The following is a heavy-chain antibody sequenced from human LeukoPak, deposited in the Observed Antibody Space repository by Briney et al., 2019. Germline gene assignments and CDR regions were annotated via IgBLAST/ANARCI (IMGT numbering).Heavy chain of an antibody. J-gene: IGHJ4*02. CDR3: TRYFVGSGSYYSFDH. Sequence: GGSLRLSCTASGFTFGDHAMSWVRQAPGKGLEWVGFIRSKAYGGTTEYAASVKGRFTISRDDSKSIAYLQMNSLKTEDTAVYYCTRYFVGSGSYYSFDHWDQGTLVTVSS. D-gene: IGHD1-26*01. V-gene: IGHV3-49*04. CDR2: IRSKAYGGTT. CDR1: GFTFGDHA.